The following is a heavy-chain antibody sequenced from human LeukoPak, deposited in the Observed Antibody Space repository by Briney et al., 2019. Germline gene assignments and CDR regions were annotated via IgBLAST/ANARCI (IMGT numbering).Heavy chain of an antibody. D-gene: IGHD6-6*01. CDR1: GYTFSDYG. Sequence: ASVKVSCKTSGYTFSDYGIQWVRQAPGQRLEWMGWINTGSGNTKYSQKLQGRLTITRDTSPSTAYMEVSSLRSEDTAVYFCARESYTSRPHFDYWGQGTLVTVSS. CDR2: INTGSGNT. CDR3: ARESYTSRPHFDY. J-gene: IGHJ4*02. V-gene: IGHV1-3*04.